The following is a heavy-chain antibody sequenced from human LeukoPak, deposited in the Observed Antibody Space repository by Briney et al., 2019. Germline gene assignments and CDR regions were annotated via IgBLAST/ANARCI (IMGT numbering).Heavy chain of an antibody. D-gene: IGHD3-9*01. CDR1: GGSISSSTNY. V-gene: IGHV4-39*01. J-gene: IGHJ4*02. Sequence: SETLSLTCTVSGGSISSSTNYWGWIRQPPGKGLEWIGSIYYSGRTYYNPSLKSRVTISVDTSKNQFSLKLSSVTAADTAVYYCARHILTGSQQSFDYWGQGTLVTVSA. CDR3: ARHILTGSQQSFDY. CDR2: IYYSGRT.